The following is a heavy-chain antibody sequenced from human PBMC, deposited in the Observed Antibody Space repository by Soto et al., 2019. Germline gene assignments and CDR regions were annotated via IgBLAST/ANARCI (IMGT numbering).Heavy chain of an antibody. D-gene: IGHD3-22*01. CDR2: ISAYNGDT. Sequence: ASVKVSCKASGYTFRSHGISWVRQAPGQGLEWVGWISAYNGDTHYAPKFQDRITLTTETSTDTAYMELRSLRLDDTAVYYCARDWSRYYDNSGLIWFYWGQGSLVTVSS. CDR1: GYTFRSHG. J-gene: IGHJ4*02. V-gene: IGHV1-18*04. CDR3: ARDWSRYYDNSGLIWFY.